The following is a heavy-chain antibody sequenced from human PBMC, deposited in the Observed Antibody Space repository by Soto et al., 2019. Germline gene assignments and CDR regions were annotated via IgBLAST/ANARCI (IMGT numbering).Heavy chain of an antibody. CDR3: ARFGGVGGYCSSTSCRRFDY. CDR2: INHSGST. V-gene: IGHV4-34*01. J-gene: IGHJ4*02. Sequence: SETLSLTCAFYCGSFIGYYWSWIRQPPGKGLEWIGEINHSGSTNYNPSLKSRVTISVDTSKNQFSLKLSSVTAVDTAVYYCARFGGVGGYCSSTSCRRFDYWGQGTLVTVSS. CDR1: CGSFIGYY. D-gene: IGHD2-2*01.